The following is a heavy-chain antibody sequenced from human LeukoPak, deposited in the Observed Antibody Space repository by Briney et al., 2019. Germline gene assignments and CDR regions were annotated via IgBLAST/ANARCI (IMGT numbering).Heavy chain of an antibody. CDR3: ALWRTENSFDP. Sequence: SETLSLTCAVYGGSFSGYYWSWIRQPPGNGLEWIGEINHSGSTNYNPSLKSRVTISVDTSKNQFSLKLSSVTAADTAVYYCALWRTENSFDPWGQGTLVTVSS. V-gene: IGHV4-34*01. CDR2: INHSGST. D-gene: IGHD2-21*01. CDR1: GGSFSGYY. J-gene: IGHJ5*02.